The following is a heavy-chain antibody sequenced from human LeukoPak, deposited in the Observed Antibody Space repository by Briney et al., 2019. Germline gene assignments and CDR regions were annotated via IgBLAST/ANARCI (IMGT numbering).Heavy chain of an antibody. Sequence: ASVKVSCKASGYTFTSYAMHWVRQAPGQRLEWMGWINAGNGNTKYSQKFQGRVTITRDTSASTAYMELSSLRSEDTAVYYCAKAVAGTHYFDYWGQGTLVTVS. J-gene: IGHJ4*02. CDR2: INAGNGNT. V-gene: IGHV1-3*01. CDR3: AKAVAGTHYFDY. CDR1: GYTFTSYA. D-gene: IGHD6-19*01.